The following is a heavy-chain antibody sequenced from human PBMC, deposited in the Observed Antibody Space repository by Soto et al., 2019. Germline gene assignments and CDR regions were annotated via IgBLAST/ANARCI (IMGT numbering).Heavy chain of an antibody. Sequence: QITLKESGPALVKPTQTLTPTCSVSGFSLSTSGVGVTWIRQPPGKALEWLALIYWDDDKRSSPSLKSRLTVTRDASKNPVVLTMANMDPVDTGIYYCTHRRLVGWYSDLDFWGQGTLVTVSS. V-gene: IGHV2-5*02. CDR1: GFSLSTSGVG. J-gene: IGHJ4*02. D-gene: IGHD6-19*01. CDR2: IYWDDDK. CDR3: THRRLVGWYSDLDF.